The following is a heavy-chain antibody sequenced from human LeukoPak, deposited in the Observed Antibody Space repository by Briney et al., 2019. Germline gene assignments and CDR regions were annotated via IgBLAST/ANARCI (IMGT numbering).Heavy chain of an antibody. J-gene: IGHJ4*02. CDR3: VRGHDSFDY. V-gene: IGHV3-72*01. CDR1: GFTFSSYE. Sequence: GGSLRLSCAASGFTFSSYEMSWVRQAAGKGLEWVGRSRNKDHRYSTEYAASVEGRFTISRDESKNSLYLQMNSLKIEDTAIYYCVRGHDSFDYWGQGTLVTVSS. D-gene: IGHD3-3*01. CDR2: SRNKDHRYST.